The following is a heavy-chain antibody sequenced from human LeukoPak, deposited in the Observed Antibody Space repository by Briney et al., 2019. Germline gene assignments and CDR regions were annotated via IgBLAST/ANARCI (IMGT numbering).Heavy chain of an antibody. D-gene: IGHD6-19*01. V-gene: IGHV1-24*01. CDR2: FDPEDGET. CDR3: ATAPWVAVAGTHFDY. Sequence: ASVKVSCKVSGYTLTELSMHWVRQAPGKGLEWMGGFDPEDGETIYAQKFQGRVTMTEGTSTDTAYMELSSLRSEDTAVYYCATAPWVAVAGTHFDYWGQGTLVTVSS. J-gene: IGHJ4*02. CDR1: GYTLTELS.